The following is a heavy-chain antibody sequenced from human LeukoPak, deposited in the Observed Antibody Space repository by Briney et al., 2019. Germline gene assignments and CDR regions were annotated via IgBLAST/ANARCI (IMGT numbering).Heavy chain of an antibody. CDR1: GGSISSGGYY. D-gene: IGHD6-6*01. CDR3: ARASPSSPSPFDY. V-gene: IGHV4-31*03. J-gene: IGHJ4*02. Sequence: SETLSLTCTVSGGSISSGGYYWSWIRQHPGKGLEWVGYIYYSGSTYYNPSLKSRVTISVDTSKDQFSLKLSSVTAADTAVYYCARASPSSPSPFDYWGQGTLVTVSS. CDR2: IYYSGST.